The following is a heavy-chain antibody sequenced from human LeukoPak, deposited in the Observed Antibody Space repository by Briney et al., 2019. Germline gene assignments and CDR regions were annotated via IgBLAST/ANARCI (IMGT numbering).Heavy chain of an antibody. J-gene: IGHJ4*02. CDR2: ISSSSSYI. V-gene: IGHV3-21*01. D-gene: IGHD1-1*01. CDR3: ARDGYHYFDY. Sequence: SGGSLRLSCAASGFTFSSYSMNWVRQAPGKGLEWVSSISSSSSYIYYADSVKGRFTSSRDNAKNSLYLQMNSLRAEDTAVYYCARDGYHYFDYWGQGTLVTVSS. CDR1: GFTFSSYS.